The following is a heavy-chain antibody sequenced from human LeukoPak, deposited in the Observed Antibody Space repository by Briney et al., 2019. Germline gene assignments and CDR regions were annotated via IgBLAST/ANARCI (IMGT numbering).Heavy chain of an antibody. J-gene: IGHJ4*02. Sequence: PGGSLRLSCAATGFTFSNYAIHWGRQPPGKGLEWVAFISDGGSRQHYADSVKGRFTISRDNSKNTLNLQMNSLRAEDTAVYYCVKDRTGTYALDYWGQGTLVTVSS. CDR3: VKDRTGTYALDY. D-gene: IGHD3-16*01. CDR2: ISDGGSRQ. CDR1: GFTFSNYA. V-gene: IGHV3-30-3*01.